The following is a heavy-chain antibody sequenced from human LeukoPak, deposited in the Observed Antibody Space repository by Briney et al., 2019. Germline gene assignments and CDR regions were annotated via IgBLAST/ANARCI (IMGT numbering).Heavy chain of an antibody. Sequence: GGSLRLSCAASGFTFITYAMSWVRQAPGKGLEWVSGIRGNGDSAYYADSVKGRFTISRDNSKNTLYLQMNSLRAEDTAVYYCAKGQLVGATSYYYYVMDVWGQGTTVTVSS. CDR3: AKGQLVGATSYYYYVMDV. CDR2: IRGNGDSA. J-gene: IGHJ6*02. V-gene: IGHV3-23*01. D-gene: IGHD1-26*01. CDR1: GFTFITYA.